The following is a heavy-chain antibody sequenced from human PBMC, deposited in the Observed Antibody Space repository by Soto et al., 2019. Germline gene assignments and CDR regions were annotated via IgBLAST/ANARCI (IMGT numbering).Heavy chain of an antibody. D-gene: IGHD6-19*01. Sequence: GGSLRLSCAASGFTFSSYAMSWVRQAPGKGLEWVSAISGSGGSTYYADSVKGRFTISRDNSKNTLYLQMNSLRAEDTAVYYCAKSDSSGWQRGGMDVWGQGTTVTVSS. CDR1: GFTFSSYA. J-gene: IGHJ6*02. V-gene: IGHV3-23*01. CDR3: AKSDSSGWQRGGMDV. CDR2: ISGSGGST.